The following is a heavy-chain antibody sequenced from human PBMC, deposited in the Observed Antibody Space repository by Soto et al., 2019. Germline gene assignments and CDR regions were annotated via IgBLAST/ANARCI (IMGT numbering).Heavy chain of an antibody. D-gene: IGHD3-3*01. CDR3: AREGTFGGSVDY. CDR2: IYYSGST. CDR1: GGSISSYY. J-gene: IGHJ4*02. V-gene: IGHV4-59*01. Sequence: SETLSLTSTVSGGSISSYYWSWIRQPPGKGLEWIGYIYYSGSTNYNPSLKSRVTISVDTSKNQFSLKLSSVTAADTAVYYCAREGTFGGSVDYWGQGTLVTVSS.